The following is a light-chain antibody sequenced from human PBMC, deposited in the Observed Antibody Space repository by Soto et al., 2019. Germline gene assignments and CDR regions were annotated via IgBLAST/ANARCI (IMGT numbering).Light chain of an antibody. Sequence: DIQMTQSPSTLSASVGDRVTITCRASQSISSWLAWYQQKPGKAPKLLIYKASSLESGVPSRFSGSGSGTEFTLTISSLQPVDFATYYCQQYNSYSWTFGQVTKVEIK. CDR1: QSISSW. V-gene: IGKV1-5*03. CDR3: QQYNSYSWT. CDR2: KAS. J-gene: IGKJ1*01.